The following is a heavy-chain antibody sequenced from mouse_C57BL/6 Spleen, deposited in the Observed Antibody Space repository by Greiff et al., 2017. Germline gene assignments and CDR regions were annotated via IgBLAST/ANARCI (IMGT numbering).Heavy chain of an antibody. CDR2: ISSGGSYT. Sequence: EVKLQESGGDLVKPGGSLKLSCAASGFTFSSYGMSWVRQTPDKRLEWVATISSGGSYTYYPDSVKGRFTISRDNAKNTLYLQMSSLKSEDTAMYYCERLTTVVAPGFAYWGQGTLVTVSA. V-gene: IGHV5-6*01. CDR3: ERLTTVVAPGFAY. D-gene: IGHD1-1*01. CDR1: GFTFSSYG. J-gene: IGHJ3*01.